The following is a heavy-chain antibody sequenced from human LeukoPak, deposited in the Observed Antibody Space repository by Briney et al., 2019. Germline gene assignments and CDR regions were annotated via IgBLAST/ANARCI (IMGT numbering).Heavy chain of an antibody. Sequence: AASVNVSCTASGYTFTSYGISWVRQAPGQGLEWMGWISAYNGNTNYAQRLQGRVTMTTDTSTSTAYMELRSLRSDDTAVYYCARGRITIFGVVTPHFDYWGQGTLVTVSS. D-gene: IGHD3-3*01. V-gene: IGHV1-18*04. CDR3: ARGRITIFGVVTPHFDY. J-gene: IGHJ4*02. CDR2: ISAYNGNT. CDR1: GYTFTSYG.